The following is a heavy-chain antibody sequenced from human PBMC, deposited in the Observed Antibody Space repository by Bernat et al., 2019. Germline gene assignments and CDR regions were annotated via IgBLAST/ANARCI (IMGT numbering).Heavy chain of an antibody. CDR3: AKILSQVDYYWYGADV. Sequence: QVQLVESGGGVVQPGRSLRLSCAASGFTFSSYGMHWVRQAPGKGLEWVAVISYDGSNKYYADSVKGRFTISRDNSKNTLSLQMNSLRAEDTAVYYCAKILSQVDYYWYGADVWGQGTTVTVSS. CDR1: GFTFSSYG. D-gene: IGHD2-15*01. V-gene: IGHV3-30*18. J-gene: IGHJ6*02. CDR2: ISYDGSNK.